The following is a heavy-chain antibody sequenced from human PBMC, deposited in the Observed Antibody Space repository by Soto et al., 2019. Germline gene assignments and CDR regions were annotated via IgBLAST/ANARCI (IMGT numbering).Heavy chain of an antibody. V-gene: IGHV3-66*01. CDR1: DFTVSSNF. CDR3: ASYRNLDACDI. CDR2: IYSGGST. Sequence: EVQLVESGGGLVQPGGSLRLSCAASDFTVSSNFMSWVRLAPGKGLEWVSVIYSGGSTCYADSVKGRFTISRDNSKNTVYLQMNRLRDEYTAVYYWASYRNLDACDIGGQGTMVTVSS. J-gene: IGHJ3*02.